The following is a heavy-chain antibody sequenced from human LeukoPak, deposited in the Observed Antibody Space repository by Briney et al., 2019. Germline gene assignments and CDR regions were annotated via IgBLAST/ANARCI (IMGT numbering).Heavy chain of an antibody. CDR1: GGTFSNYI. CDR3: ASGLAYCGSDCSNFDY. D-gene: IGHD2-21*02. Sequence: SVRVSCKASGGTFSNYIISRARQAPGQGLEWMGSITVILGVDEYAQKFVGRVTITADKFTSTAYMELRSLRSEDTAIYYCASGLAYCGSDCSNFDYWGQGTLVTVSS. V-gene: IGHV1-69*02. CDR2: ITVILGVD. J-gene: IGHJ4*02.